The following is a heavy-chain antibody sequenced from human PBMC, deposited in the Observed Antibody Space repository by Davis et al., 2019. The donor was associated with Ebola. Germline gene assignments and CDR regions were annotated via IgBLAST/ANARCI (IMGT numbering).Heavy chain of an antibody. CDR3: ARGDYGAFDI. CDR1: GFTFSSYG. D-gene: IGHD4-17*01. V-gene: IGHV3-33*08. J-gene: IGHJ3*02. Sequence: GESLKISCAASGFTFSSYGMHWVRQAPDKGLEWVAVIWYDGSNKYYADSVKGRFTISRDNSKNTLYLQMNSLRAEDTAVYYCARGDYGAFDIWGQGTMVTVSS. CDR2: IWYDGSNK.